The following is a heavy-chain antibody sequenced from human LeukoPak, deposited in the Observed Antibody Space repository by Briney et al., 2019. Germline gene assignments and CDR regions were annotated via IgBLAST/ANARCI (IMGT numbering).Heavy chain of an antibody. CDR2: INHSGST. D-gene: IGHD1-26*01. V-gene: IGHV4-34*01. J-gene: IGHJ4*02. CDR3: AREWGHGDFDY. CDR1: GGSFSGYN. Sequence: RTSETLSLTCAVYGGSFSGYNLNWIRQPRGKGLEWIGEINHSGSTNYNPSLKSRVTISVDTSKNQFSLRLSSVTAADTAVYYCAREWGHGDFDYWRQGTLVTFSS.